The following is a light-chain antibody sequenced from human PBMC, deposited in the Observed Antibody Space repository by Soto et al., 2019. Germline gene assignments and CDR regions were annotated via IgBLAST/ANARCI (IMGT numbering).Light chain of an antibody. CDR3: LQYDSYSWT. V-gene: IGKV3-20*01. CDR1: QSVSNNY. CDR2: GAS. J-gene: IGKJ1*01. Sequence: EIVLTQSPGTLSLSPGERATLSCRASQSVSNNYLAWYQQKPGPAPRLLIYGASNRATGIPDRFSGSGSGTEFTLTISSLQPDDVATYYCLQYDSYSWTFGQGTKVDIK.